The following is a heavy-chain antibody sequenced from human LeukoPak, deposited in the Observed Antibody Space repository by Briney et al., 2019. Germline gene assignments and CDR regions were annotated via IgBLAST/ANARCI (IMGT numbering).Heavy chain of an antibody. D-gene: IGHD3-10*01. CDR1: GGSISSGSYY. Sequence: PSETLSLTCTVSGGSISSGSYYWSWIRQPAGKGLEWIGRIYTSGSTNYNPSLKSRVTISVDTSKNQFSLKLSSVTAADTAVYYCASSSLLLWFGELSAPYYGMDVWGQGTTVTVSS. J-gene: IGHJ6*02. CDR2: IYTSGST. V-gene: IGHV4-61*02. CDR3: ASSSLLLWFGELSAPYYGMDV.